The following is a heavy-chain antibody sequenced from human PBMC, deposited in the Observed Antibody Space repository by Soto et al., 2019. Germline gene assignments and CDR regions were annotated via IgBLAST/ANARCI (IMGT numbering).Heavy chain of an antibody. Sequence: ASVKVSCKTSGFTFSSSAGHWVRQARGHRLQWIGWIDVGSANANYAQMLQERVTISRDMSTSTAYMELSSVTAADTAVYYCARDVLYSTSRIDSWGQGTLVTVSS. V-gene: IGHV1-58*01. CDR2: IDVGSANA. CDR1: GFTFSSSA. D-gene: IGHD6-6*01. J-gene: IGHJ4*02. CDR3: ARDVLYSTSRIDS.